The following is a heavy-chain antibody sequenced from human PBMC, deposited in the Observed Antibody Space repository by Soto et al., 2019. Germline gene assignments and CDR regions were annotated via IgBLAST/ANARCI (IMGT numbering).Heavy chain of an antibody. V-gene: IGHV4-39*01. D-gene: IGHD3-22*01. J-gene: IGHJ3*02. CDR2: IYYSGST. Sequence: QLQLQESGPGLVKPSETLSLTCTVSGGSISSSSYYWGWIRQPPGKGLEWIGSIYYSGSTYYNPSLQSRVTISVDTSKNQFSLKLSSVTAADTAVYYCAGRERGYYYDSSGYYSDAFDIWGQGTMVTVSS. CDR3: AGRERGYYYDSSGYYSDAFDI. CDR1: GGSISSSSYY.